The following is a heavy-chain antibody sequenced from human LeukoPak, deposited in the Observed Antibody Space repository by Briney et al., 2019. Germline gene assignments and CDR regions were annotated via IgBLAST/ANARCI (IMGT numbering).Heavy chain of an antibody. Sequence: ASVKVSCKASGYTFTSYGISWVRQAPGQGLEWMGWISAYNGNTNYAQNLQGRVTMTTDTSTRTAYMEMRSLRSDDTAVYYCARARSSSSWYGWYFDLWGRGTLVTVSS. J-gene: IGHJ2*01. D-gene: IGHD6-13*01. CDR1: GYTFTSYG. CDR2: ISAYNGNT. V-gene: IGHV1-18*01. CDR3: ARARSSSSWYGWYFDL.